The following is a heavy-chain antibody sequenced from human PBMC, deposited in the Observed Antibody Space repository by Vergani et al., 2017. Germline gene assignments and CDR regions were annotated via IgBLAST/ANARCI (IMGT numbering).Heavy chain of an antibody. CDR1: GGSISSYY. J-gene: IGHJ1*01. CDR2: IYYSGST. Sequence: QVQLQESGPGLVKPSETLSLTCTVSGGSISSYYWSWIRQPPGKGLEWIGYIYYSGSTNYNPSLKSRVTISVDTSKNQFSLKLSSVTAADTAVYYCAREQLGSSSWPEYFQHWGQGTLVTVSS. CDR3: AREQLGSSSWPEYFQH. D-gene: IGHD6-13*01. V-gene: IGHV4-59*01.